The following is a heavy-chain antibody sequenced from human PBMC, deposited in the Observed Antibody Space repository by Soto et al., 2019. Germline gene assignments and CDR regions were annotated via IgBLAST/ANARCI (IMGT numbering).Heavy chain of an antibody. CDR1: GYTFTGYY. CDR3: ARGDSRGYYAPIGHFYY. V-gene: IGHV1-2*02. D-gene: IGHD3-22*01. Sequence: ASVKVSCKTSGYTFTGYYIHWVRQAPGQGLEWMGWINPNRVATDSAQQFQGRVTMTRDTSISTAYMELSSLRSDDTAVYYCARGDSRGYYAPIGHFYYWGQETLVTVSS. CDR2: INPNRVAT. J-gene: IGHJ4*02.